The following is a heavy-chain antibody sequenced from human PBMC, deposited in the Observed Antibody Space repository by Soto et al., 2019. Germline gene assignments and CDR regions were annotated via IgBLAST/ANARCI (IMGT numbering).Heavy chain of an antibody. J-gene: IGHJ4*02. CDR3: ASSSWPYYFDY. CDR1: GFTFSSYW. D-gene: IGHD6-13*01. V-gene: IGHV3-7*05. CDR2: IKQDGSEK. Sequence: PGGSLRLSCAASGFTFSSYWMSWVRQAPGKGLEWVANIKQDGSEKYYVDSVKGRFTISRDNAKNSLYLQMNSLRAEDTAVYYCASSSWPYYFDYWGQGTLVTVSS.